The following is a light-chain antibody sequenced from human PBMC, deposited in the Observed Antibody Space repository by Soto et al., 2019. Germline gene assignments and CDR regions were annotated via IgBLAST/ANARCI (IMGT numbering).Light chain of an antibody. V-gene: IGKV3-15*01. CDR1: QSVSSN. Sequence: EVVMTQSPATLSVSPGERATLSCRASQSVSSNFLAWYRQKPGQAPRLLIYGVSIRATGIPARFSGSGSGTEFTLTISSLQSEDFAVYYCQQYSAWPLTFGGGTKVEI. CDR3: QQYSAWPLT. CDR2: GVS. J-gene: IGKJ4*01.